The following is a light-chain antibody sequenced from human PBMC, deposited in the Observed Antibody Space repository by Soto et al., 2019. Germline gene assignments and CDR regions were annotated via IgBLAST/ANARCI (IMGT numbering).Light chain of an antibody. CDR1: QSVRSS. Sequence: EIVMPQSPATLSVSPGARAPLSCRASQSVRSSIAWYQHKPGQATRLLIYGASTRATGIPARISGSGSGTEFTLTISSLQSEEFAVYYCKKYNNWPQTVGQGTKVVI. CDR2: GAS. J-gene: IGKJ1*01. CDR3: KKYNNWPQT. V-gene: IGKV3-15*01.